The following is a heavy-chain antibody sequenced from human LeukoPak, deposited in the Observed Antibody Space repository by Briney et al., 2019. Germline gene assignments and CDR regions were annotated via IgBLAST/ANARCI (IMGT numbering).Heavy chain of an antibody. D-gene: IGHD3-10*01. Sequence: GGSLRLSCAASGLTFYDYAMHWVRQAPGKGLEWVSGITWNSGSIAYADPVKGRFTISRDNAKNSLYLQMSTLRSEDTALYYCAAGAGITRYWGQGTLVTVSS. CDR2: ITWNSGSI. CDR1: GLTFYDYA. V-gene: IGHV3-9*01. J-gene: IGHJ4*02. CDR3: AAGAGITRY.